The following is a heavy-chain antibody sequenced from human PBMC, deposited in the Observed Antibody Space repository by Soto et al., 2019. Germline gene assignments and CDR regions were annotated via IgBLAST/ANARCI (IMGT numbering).Heavy chain of an antibody. Sequence: GESLKISCKASGYSFSNYWIGWVRQMPGKGLEWMAIINPGDSESRYSPSFQGHVTISADKSISTAYLQWSSLKASDTAMYYCARLVVATFGYYYYGMDVWGQGITVTVSS. CDR1: GYSFSNYW. J-gene: IGHJ6*02. D-gene: IGHD5-12*01. V-gene: IGHV5-51*01. CDR2: INPGDSES. CDR3: ARLVVATFGYYYYGMDV.